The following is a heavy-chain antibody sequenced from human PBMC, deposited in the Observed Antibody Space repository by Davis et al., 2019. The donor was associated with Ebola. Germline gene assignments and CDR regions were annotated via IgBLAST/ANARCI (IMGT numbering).Heavy chain of an antibody. CDR2: ISYDGSNK. V-gene: IGHV3-30-3*01. CDR3: ARAAITMVRGVDLDY. D-gene: IGHD3-10*01. J-gene: IGHJ4*02. CDR1: GFTFSSYA. Sequence: PGGSLRLSCAASGFTFSSYAMHWVRQAPGKGLEWVAVISYDGSNKYYADSVKGRFTISRDNSKNTLYLQMNSLRAEDTAVYYCARAAITMVRGVDLDYWGQGTLVTVSS.